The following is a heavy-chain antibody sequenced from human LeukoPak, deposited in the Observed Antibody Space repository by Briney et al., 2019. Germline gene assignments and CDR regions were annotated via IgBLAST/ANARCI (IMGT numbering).Heavy chain of an antibody. CDR3: ARDLGSSDAFDI. CDR2: INHSGIT. J-gene: IGHJ3*02. CDR1: GGSYSDYY. D-gene: IGHD6-6*01. Sequence: SETLSLTCGVYGGSYSDYYWSWIRQPPGKGLEWIGEINHSGITNYNPSLKSRVTISLDTSKNQFSLKLSSVTAADTAVYYCARDLGSSDAFDIWGQGTMVTVSS. V-gene: IGHV4-34*01.